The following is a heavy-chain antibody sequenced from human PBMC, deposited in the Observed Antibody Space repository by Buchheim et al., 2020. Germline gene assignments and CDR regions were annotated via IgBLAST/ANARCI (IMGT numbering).Heavy chain of an antibody. J-gene: IGHJ6*02. D-gene: IGHD6-13*01. V-gene: IGHV4-34*01. Sequence: QVQLQQWGAGLLKPSETLSLTCAVYGGSFSGYYWSWIRQPPGKGLEWIGEINHSGSTNYNPSLKSRVTISVDTSKKQLSLKLSSVTAADTAVYYCARSRAAAAALYYYYYGMDVWGQGTT. CDR1: GGSFSGYY. CDR3: ARSRAAAAALYYYYYGMDV. CDR2: INHSGST.